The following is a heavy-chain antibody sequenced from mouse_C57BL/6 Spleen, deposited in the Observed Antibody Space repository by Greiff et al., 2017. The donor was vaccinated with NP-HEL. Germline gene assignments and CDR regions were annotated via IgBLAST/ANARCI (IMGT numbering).Heavy chain of an antibody. CDR2: IYPGDGDT. D-gene: IGHD1-1*01. CDR1: GYAFSSSW. Sequence: VQLQQSGPELVKPGASVKISCTASGYAFSSSWMNWVKQRPGKGLEWIGRIYPGDGDTNYNGKFKGKATLTADKSSSTAYMQLSSLTSEDSAVYFCARWSTTVVAVDYWGQGTTLTVSS. J-gene: IGHJ2*01. V-gene: IGHV1-82*01. CDR3: ARWSTTVVAVDY.